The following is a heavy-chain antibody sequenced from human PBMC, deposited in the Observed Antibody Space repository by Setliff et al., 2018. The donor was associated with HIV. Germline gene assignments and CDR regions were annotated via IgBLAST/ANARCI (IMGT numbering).Heavy chain of an antibody. CDR3: ARVRLRVPPSIFDY. Sequence: SETLSLTCAVYGGSFSGHSWTWIRQPPGKGLEWIGEINHSGITNYNPTLKSRVTISTDTSKNQFSLRLNSVTAADTAVYYCARVRLRVPPSIFDYWGQGALVTVSS. D-gene: IGHD2-2*01. CDR2: INHSGIT. CDR1: GGSFSGHS. V-gene: IGHV4-34*01. J-gene: IGHJ4*02.